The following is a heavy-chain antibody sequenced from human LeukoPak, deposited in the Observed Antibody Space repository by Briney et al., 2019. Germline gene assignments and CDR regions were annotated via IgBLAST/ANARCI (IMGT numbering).Heavy chain of an antibody. Sequence: GGSLRLSCAASGFTFSTYAMSWVRQAPGKGLEWVSAITGSGDSTYYADSVKGRFTLSRDNSENTLYLQMNSLRAEDTALYYCAKLPAAVITFDYWGQGTLVTVSS. J-gene: IGHJ4*02. D-gene: IGHD2-2*01. CDR1: GFTFSTYA. V-gene: IGHV3-23*01. CDR3: AKLPAAVITFDY. CDR2: ITGSGDST.